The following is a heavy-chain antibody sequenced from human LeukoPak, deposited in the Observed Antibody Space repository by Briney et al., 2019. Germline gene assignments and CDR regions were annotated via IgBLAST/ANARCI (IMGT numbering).Heavy chain of an antibody. V-gene: IGHV4-59*08. CDR2: ISNSGST. D-gene: IGHD2/OR15-2a*01. Sequence: WIGYISNSGSTNYSPSLRSRVTILVDTSKNQFSLKMNSVTAADTAVYYCARNYNSGLDYWGQGTLVTVSS. J-gene: IGHJ4*02. CDR3: ARNYNSGLDY.